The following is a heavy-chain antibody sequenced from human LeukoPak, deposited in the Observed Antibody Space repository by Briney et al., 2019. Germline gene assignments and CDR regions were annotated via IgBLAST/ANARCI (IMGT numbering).Heavy chain of an antibody. Sequence: GGSLRLSCAASGFTFSSYGMHWVRQAPGKGLEWVAVIWYDGSNKYYADSVKGRFTISRDNSKNTLYLQMNSLRAEDTAVYYCARDSVTIFGVVIHAFDIWGQGTMVTVSS. V-gene: IGHV3-33*01. J-gene: IGHJ3*02. CDR2: IWYDGSNK. D-gene: IGHD3-3*01. CDR3: ARDSVTIFGVVIHAFDI. CDR1: GFTFSSYG.